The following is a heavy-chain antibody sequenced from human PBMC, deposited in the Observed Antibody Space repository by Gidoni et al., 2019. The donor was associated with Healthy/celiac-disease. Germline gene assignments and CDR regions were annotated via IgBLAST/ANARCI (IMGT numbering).Heavy chain of an antibody. D-gene: IGHD3-3*01. CDR3: ARGRTIFGGHRSYGMDV. Sequence: QVQLQQWGAGLLKPSETLSLTCAVYGGSFSGYYWSWIRQPPGKGLEWIGEINHSGSTNYNPSLKSRVTISVDTFKNQFSLKLSSVTAADTAVYYCARGRTIFGGHRSYGMDVWGQGTTVTVSS. CDR1: GGSFSGYY. J-gene: IGHJ6*02. V-gene: IGHV4-34*01. CDR2: INHSGST.